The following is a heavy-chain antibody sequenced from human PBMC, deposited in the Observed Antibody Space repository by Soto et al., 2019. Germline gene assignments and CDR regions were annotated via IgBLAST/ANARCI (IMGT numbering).Heavy chain of an antibody. CDR2: INSDGSST. Sequence: EVQLVESGGGLVEPGGSLRLFCAASGFTFSSYWMHWVRQAPGKGLVWVSRINSDGSSTSYADSVKGRFTISRDNAKNTLYLQMNSLRAEDTAVYYCARDREIFGVVIIPGYYGMDVWGQGTTVTVSS. J-gene: IGHJ6*02. CDR1: GFTFSSYW. CDR3: ARDREIFGVVIIPGYYGMDV. D-gene: IGHD3-3*01. V-gene: IGHV3-74*01.